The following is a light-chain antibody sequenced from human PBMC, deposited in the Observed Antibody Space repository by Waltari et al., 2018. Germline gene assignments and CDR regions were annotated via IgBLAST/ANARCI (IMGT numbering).Light chain of an antibody. J-gene: IGKJ1*01. CDR1: QTVTSSD. V-gene: IGKV3-20*01. Sequence: IVLTQSPGTVSLSPGERATVSCRASQTVTSSDLAWYQQQPGQAPRLLIYDASRRATGIPDRFSGSGSGTDFTLTISRLEPEDFAVYYCQQYHSSPRTFGQGTMVEIK. CDR3: QQYHSSPRT. CDR2: DAS.